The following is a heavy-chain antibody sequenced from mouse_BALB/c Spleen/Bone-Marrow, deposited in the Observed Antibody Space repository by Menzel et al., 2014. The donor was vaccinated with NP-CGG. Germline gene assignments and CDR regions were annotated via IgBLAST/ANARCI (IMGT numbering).Heavy chain of an antibody. Sequence: EVHLVESGGGLVQPGGSMKLSCVASGFIFSDYWMNWVRQSPEKGLEWVAEVRLKSNNYATHYAESVKGRFTISRDDSKSSVYLHMNTLRTEDTGIYYRTTIDYPYTLDYWGQGTSVTVSS. CDR2: VRLKSNNYAT. D-gene: IGHD2-4*01. V-gene: IGHV6-6*02. CDR1: GFIFSDYW. CDR3: TTIDYPYTLDY. J-gene: IGHJ4*01.